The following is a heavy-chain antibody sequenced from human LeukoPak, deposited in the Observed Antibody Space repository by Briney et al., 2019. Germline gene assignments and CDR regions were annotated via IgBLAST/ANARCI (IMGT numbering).Heavy chain of an antibody. D-gene: IGHD3-10*01. V-gene: IGHV3-30-3*01. J-gene: IGHJ4*02. CDR3: ARVRTPETPLDF. CDR2: VSSYGSNN. Sequence: PGGSLTLSCAASGFTFSSYSMHWVRQAPGKGLELVAVVSSYGSNNYYIDSVKGRLLISRDDSKNTLYLQMNSLRPDDTALYLCARVRTPETPLDFWGRGTLVTVSS. CDR1: GFTFSSYS.